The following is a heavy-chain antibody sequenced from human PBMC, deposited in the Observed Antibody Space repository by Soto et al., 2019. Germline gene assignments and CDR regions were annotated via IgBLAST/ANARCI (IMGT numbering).Heavy chain of an antibody. CDR3: ARGGRTIFGVIITYGMDV. J-gene: IGHJ6*02. Sequence: QVQLVESGGGLVKPGGSLRLSCEGTGFNFSDYYMSWLRQAPGRGLEWVAYISSSGSIIYYADSVKGRFTISRDNANNSLNLQMNSLRVEDTAMYYCARGGRTIFGVIITYGMDVLGQGTTVSVSS. V-gene: IGHV3-11*01. D-gene: IGHD3-3*01. CDR1: GFNFSDYY. CDR2: ISSSGSII.